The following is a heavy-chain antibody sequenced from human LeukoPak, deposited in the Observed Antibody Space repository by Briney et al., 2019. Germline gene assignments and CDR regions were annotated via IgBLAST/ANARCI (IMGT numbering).Heavy chain of an antibody. V-gene: IGHV3-21*01. D-gene: IGHD6-6*01. CDR2: ISSSSSYI. CDR1: GFTFSSYS. CDR3: ARALVAARPSGDAFDI. Sequence: GGSLRLSCAASGFTFSSYSMNWVRQAPGKGLEWVSSISSSSSYIYYADSVKGRFTISRDNAKNSLYLQMNSLRAEDTAVCYCARALVAARPSGDAFDIWGQGTMVTVSS. J-gene: IGHJ3*02.